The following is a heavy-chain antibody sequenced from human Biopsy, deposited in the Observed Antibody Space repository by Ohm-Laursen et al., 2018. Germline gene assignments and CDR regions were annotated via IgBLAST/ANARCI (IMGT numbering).Heavy chain of an antibody. CDR2: VNPNSGAT. CDR1: GYTFTDYS. D-gene: IGHD3-10*01. CDR3: ARDRMVTIITLVRADTFDI. V-gene: IGHV1-2*02. J-gene: IGHJ3*02. Sequence: ASVKVSCKASGYTFTDYSLHWVRQAPGQGLEWMGWVNPNSGATSYAQKFQGRVTMTSDTSISTAYIELRRLISDDTAVYFCARDRMVTIITLVRADTFDIWGQGTLVSVSS.